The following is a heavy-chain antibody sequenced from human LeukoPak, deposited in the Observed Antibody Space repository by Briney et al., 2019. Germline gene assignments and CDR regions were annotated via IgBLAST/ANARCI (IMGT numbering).Heavy chain of an antibody. CDR2: IYYSGST. CDR3: ARVPVYSGTYFDY. V-gene: IGHV4-30-4*01. Sequence: PSETLSLTCTVSGGSISSGDYYWSWLRQPPGKGLEWVGYIYYSGSTYFNPSLKSRVTISVETSKNQFSLKLSSVTAADTAVYYCARVPVYSGTYFDYWGQGTLVTVSS. D-gene: IGHD1-26*01. CDR1: GGSISSGDYY. J-gene: IGHJ4*02.